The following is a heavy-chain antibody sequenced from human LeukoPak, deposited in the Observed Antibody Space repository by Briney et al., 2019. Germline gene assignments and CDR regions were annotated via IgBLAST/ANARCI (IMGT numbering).Heavy chain of an antibody. CDR3: AKDPSSGFGDGDAFDI. CDR2: ISSGGGST. CDR1: AFSFSSYA. V-gene: IGHV3-23*01. D-gene: IGHD3-10*01. J-gene: IGHJ3*02. Sequence: PGGSLRLSCAASAFSFSSYAMSWVRQAPGKGLEWVSGISSGGGSTYFADSVRGRFIISRDNSKNTLHLQMDSPRVEDTAVYYCAKDPSSGFGDGDAFDIWGQGTTVTVSS.